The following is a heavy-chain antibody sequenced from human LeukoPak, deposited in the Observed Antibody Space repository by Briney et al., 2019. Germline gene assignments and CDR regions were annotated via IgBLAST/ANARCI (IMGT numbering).Heavy chain of an antibody. J-gene: IGHJ5*02. CDR2: ISYDGSNK. V-gene: IGHV3-30*04. D-gene: IGHD6-19*01. CDR1: GFTFSSYA. Sequence: PGGSLRLSCAASGFTFSSYAMHWVRQAPGKGLEWVAVISYDGSNKYYADSVKGRFTISRDSAKNSLYLRMNSLRAEDTAVYYCVRDHSGWSLDPWGQGTLVTVSS. CDR3: VRDHSGWSLDP.